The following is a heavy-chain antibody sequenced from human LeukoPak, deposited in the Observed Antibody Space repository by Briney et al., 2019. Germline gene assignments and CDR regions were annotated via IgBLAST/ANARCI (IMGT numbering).Heavy chain of an antibody. CDR3: ARDCTGWCPQFDY. CDR1: GYTFTSYY. V-gene: IGHV1-46*01. CDR2: INPSGGGT. J-gene: IGHJ4*02. D-gene: IGHD2-21*01. Sequence: ASVKVSCKASGYTFTSYYMHWVRQAPGQGLEWMAIINPSGGGTTYAQNFQGRVTMTSDTSTSTVSMELSSLRSEDTAVYYCARDCTGWCPQFDYWGQGTLVTVSS.